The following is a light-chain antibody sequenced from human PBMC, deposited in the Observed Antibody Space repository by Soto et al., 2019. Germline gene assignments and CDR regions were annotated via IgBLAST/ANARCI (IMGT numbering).Light chain of an antibody. CDR2: GAS. V-gene: IGKV3D-20*02. Sequence: TQSPATLSVSPGDRATLSCRASQSINSNLAWYQQQPGQAPRLLIYGASSRATGIPDRFSGTGSETDFTLTINRLEPEDFAVYYCQQRSNWPSFGQGTRLEIK. J-gene: IGKJ5*01. CDR3: QQRSNWPS. CDR1: QSINSN.